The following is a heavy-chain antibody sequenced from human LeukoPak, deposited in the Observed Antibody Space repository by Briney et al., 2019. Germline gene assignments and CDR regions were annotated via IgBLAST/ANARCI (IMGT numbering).Heavy chain of an antibody. V-gene: IGHV4-31*03. J-gene: IGHJ5*02. Sequence: SQTLSLTCSVSGDSISSRTYYWTWIRQHPEKGLEWIGYIWNSGSTNYNPALKSRVSISVDTSKNQFSLNLSSVTAADTAVYYCARYCSSTFCRWFDPWGQGTLVTVSS. CDR3: ARYCSSTFCRWFDP. CDR2: IWNSGST. D-gene: IGHD2-2*01. CDR1: GDSISSRTYY.